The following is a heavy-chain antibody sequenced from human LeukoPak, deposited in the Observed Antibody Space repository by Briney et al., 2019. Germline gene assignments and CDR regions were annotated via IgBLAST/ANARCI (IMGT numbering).Heavy chain of an antibody. D-gene: IGHD6-19*01. V-gene: IGHV3-23*01. Sequence: GGSLRLSCAASGFAFSSYAMSWVRQAPGKGLEWVSAISGSGGSTYYADSVKGRFTISRDNAKNSLYLQMNSLRAEDTAVYYCTTRNIAVAGTLIDYWGQGTLVTVSS. J-gene: IGHJ4*02. CDR2: ISGSGGST. CDR1: GFAFSSYA. CDR3: TTRNIAVAGTLIDY.